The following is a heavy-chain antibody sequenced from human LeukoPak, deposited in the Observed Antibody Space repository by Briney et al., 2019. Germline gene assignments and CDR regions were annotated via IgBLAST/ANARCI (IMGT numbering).Heavy chain of an antibody. CDR3: ARDGGKYCSSTSCYGPDY. V-gene: IGHV1-69*13. J-gene: IGHJ4*02. Sequence: ASVKASCKASGGTFSSYAISWVRQAPGQGLEWMGGIIPIFGTANYAQKFQGRVTITADESTSTAYMELSSLRSEDTAVYYCARDGGKYCSSTSCYGPDYWGQGTLVTVSS. CDR2: IIPIFGTA. CDR1: GGTFSSYA. D-gene: IGHD2-2*01.